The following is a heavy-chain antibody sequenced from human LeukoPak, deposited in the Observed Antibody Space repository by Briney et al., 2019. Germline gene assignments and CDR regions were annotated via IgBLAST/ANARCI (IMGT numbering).Heavy chain of an antibody. Sequence: PSETLSLTCTVSGGSISSYYWSWIRQPPGKGLEWIGYIYYSGSTNYNPSLKSRVTISVDTSKNQFSLKLSSVTAADTAVYYCASTGGYYDSSGYSLGYWGQGTLVTVSS. CDR3: ASTGGYYDSSGYSLGY. V-gene: IGHV4-59*08. CDR1: GGSISSYY. CDR2: IYYSGST. D-gene: IGHD3-22*01. J-gene: IGHJ4*02.